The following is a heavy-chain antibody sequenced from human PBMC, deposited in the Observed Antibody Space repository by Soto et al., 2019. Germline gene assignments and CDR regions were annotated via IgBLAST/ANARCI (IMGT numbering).Heavy chain of an antibody. CDR2: IIPILGIA. Sequence: SVKVSCKASGGTFSSYTISWVRQAPGQGLEWMGRIIPILGIANYAQKFQGRVTITADKSTSTAYMELSSLRSEDTAVYYCARDYHDEDYYVDVWGKGTTVTVSS. CDR3: ARDYHDEDYYVDV. V-gene: IGHV1-69*04. J-gene: IGHJ6*03. D-gene: IGHD2-2*01. CDR1: GGTFSSYT.